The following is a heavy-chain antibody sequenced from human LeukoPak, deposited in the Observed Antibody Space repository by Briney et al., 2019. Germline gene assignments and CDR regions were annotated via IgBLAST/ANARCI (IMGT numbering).Heavy chain of an antibody. Sequence: ASVTVSFKASGYTFTSYGISWVRQAPGQGLEWMGWISAYNGNTNYAQRLQGRVTMTTDTSTSTAYMELRSLRSDDTAVYYCARDLAPGGNPPYYYGMDVWGQGTTVTVSS. J-gene: IGHJ6*02. CDR1: GYTFTSYG. CDR2: ISAYNGNT. D-gene: IGHD4-23*01. CDR3: ARDLAPGGNPPYYYGMDV. V-gene: IGHV1-18*01.